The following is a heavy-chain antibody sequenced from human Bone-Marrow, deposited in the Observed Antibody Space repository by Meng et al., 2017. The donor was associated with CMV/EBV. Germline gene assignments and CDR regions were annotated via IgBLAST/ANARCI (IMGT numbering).Heavy chain of an antibody. D-gene: IGHD3-3*01. CDR1: GFTFSGYV. J-gene: IGHJ4*03. V-gene: IGHV3-74*01. Sequence: GESLKISCAASGFTFSGYVMNWVRQVPGKGLVWVSRINTDGSSADYAGSVRGRFTVSRDNAKNALYLQMNSLRAEDTAVYYCASRDFWSGGFDYWGHGTLVTVYS. CDR3: ASRDFWSGGFDY. CDR2: INTDGSSA.